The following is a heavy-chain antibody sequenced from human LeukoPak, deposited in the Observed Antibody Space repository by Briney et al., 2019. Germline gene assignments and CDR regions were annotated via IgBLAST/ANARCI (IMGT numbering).Heavy chain of an antibody. V-gene: IGHV3-23*01. CDR2: ISGSGGST. D-gene: IGHD4-17*01. Sequence: GGSLRLSCAASGFTFSSYAMSWVRQAQGKGLELVSAISGSGGSTYYSDSVKGRFTISRDNSKNTLYLQMNSLVAAATTVYYCARAFSTTAFDYWGQGTLVTVSS. CDR1: GFTFSSYA. CDR3: ARAFSTTAFDY. J-gene: IGHJ4*02.